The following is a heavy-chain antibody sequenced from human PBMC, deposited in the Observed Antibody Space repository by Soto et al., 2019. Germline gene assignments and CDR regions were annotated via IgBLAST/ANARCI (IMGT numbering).Heavy chain of an antibody. V-gene: IGHV1-2*04. D-gene: IGHD3-10*01. CDR2: INPNSGGT. CDR1: GYTFTGYY. J-gene: IGHJ6*02. CDR3: ARGDMVRGVIIIAYCYYGMDV. Sequence: ASVKVSCKASGYTFTGYYMHWVRQAPGQGLEWMGWINPNSGGTNYAQKFQGWVTMTRDTSISTAYMELSRLRSDDTAVYYCARGDMVRGVIIIAYCYYGMDVWGRGTKVTVS.